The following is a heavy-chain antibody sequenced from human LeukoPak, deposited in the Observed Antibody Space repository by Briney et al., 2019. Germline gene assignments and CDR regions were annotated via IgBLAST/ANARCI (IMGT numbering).Heavy chain of an antibody. CDR2: FDPEDGGT. V-gene: IGHV1-24*01. CDR1: GYTLTELS. D-gene: IGHD6-6*01. Sequence: ASVKVSCKVSGYTLTELSMHWVRQAPGKGLEWMGGFDPEDGGTIYAQKFQGRVTMTEDTSTDTAYMELSSLRSEDTAVYYCATGTIAAPYYYYGMDVWGQGTTVTVSS. CDR3: ATGTIAAPYYYYGMDV. J-gene: IGHJ6*02.